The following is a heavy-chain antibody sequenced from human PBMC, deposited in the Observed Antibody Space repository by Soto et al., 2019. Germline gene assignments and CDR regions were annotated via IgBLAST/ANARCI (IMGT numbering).Heavy chain of an antibody. J-gene: IGHJ6*02. V-gene: IGHV1-69*13. Sequence: ASVKVSCKASGGTFSSYAISWVRQAPGQGLEWMGGIIPIFGTANYAQKFQGRVTITADESTSTAYMELSSLRSEDTAVYYCARGRSLNYYGSGLPPSDGMDVWGRGTTVTVSS. CDR2: IIPIFGTA. CDR3: ARGRSLNYYGSGLPPSDGMDV. CDR1: GGTFSSYA. D-gene: IGHD3-10*01.